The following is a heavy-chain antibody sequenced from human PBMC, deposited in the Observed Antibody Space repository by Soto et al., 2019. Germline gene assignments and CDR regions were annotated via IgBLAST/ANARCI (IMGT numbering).Heavy chain of an antibody. D-gene: IGHD4-17*01. J-gene: IGHJ4*02. CDR3: ARVGGDDFGDSGGFDY. CDR1: GGSIRDYF. V-gene: IGHV4-59*01. Sequence: SETLSLTCTVSGGSIRDYFWTWIRQPPWKGLEWIGYIYYSGRTNYNPSLKSRVSISVDTSKNHFSLQLSSVTAADTAVYYCARVGGDDFGDSGGFDYWGQGTLVTVSS. CDR2: IYYSGRT.